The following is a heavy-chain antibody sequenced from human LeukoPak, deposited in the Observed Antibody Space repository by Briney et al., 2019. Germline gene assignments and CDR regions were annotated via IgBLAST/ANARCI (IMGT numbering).Heavy chain of an antibody. J-gene: IGHJ6*04. V-gene: IGHV3-48*03. D-gene: IGHD3-10*02. Sequence: GGSLRLSCAASGFSFRTYDIHWVRQAPGKGLEWVSYISSSGSTIYYADSVKGRFTISRDNAKNSLYLQMNSLRAEDTAVYYCAELGITMIGGVWGKGTTVTISS. CDR1: GFSFRTYD. CDR2: ISSSGSTI. CDR3: AELGITMIGGV.